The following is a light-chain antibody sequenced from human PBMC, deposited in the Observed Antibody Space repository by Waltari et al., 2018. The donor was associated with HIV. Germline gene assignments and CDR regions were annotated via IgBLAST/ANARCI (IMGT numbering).Light chain of an antibody. V-gene: IGLV2-14*01. Sequence: QSALTQPASVSGSPGQSITISCTGTSSDVGGYKFVCWYQHHPANAPKLMIYEVSNRPSGVSDRFSGSKSGNTASLTISGLQAEDEADYYCYSYTTRSTWVFGTGTKVTVL. CDR1: SSDVGGYKF. CDR2: EVS. CDR3: YSYTTRSTWV. J-gene: IGLJ1*01.